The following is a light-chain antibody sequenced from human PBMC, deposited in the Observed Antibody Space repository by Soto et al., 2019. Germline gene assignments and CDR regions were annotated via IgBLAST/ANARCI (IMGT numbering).Light chain of an antibody. CDR1: QSVSSN. CDR2: GAS. Sequence: EVVMTQSPDTLSVSPGERATLSCRASQSVSSNLAWYQQKLGQAPRLLIYGASTRATGISARFSGSGSGTEFTLTISSLQSEDFAVYYCQQYGSLSWTFGQGTKVDIK. V-gene: IGKV3-15*01. J-gene: IGKJ1*01. CDR3: QQYGSLSWT.